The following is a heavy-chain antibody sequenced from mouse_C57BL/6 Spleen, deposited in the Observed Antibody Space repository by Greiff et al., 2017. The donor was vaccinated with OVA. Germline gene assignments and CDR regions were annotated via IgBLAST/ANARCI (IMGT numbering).Heavy chain of an antibody. V-gene: IGHV1-82*01. J-gene: IGHJ4*01. Sequence: VQLQQSGPELVKPGASVKISCKASGYAFSSSWMNWVKQRPGKGLEWIGRIYPGDGDTNYNGKFKGKATLTADKSSSTAYMQLSSLTSEDSAVYFCARRNLLRDAMDYWGQGTSVTVSS. CDR1: GYAFSSSW. CDR3: ARRNLLRDAMDY. D-gene: IGHD2-1*01. CDR2: IYPGDGDT.